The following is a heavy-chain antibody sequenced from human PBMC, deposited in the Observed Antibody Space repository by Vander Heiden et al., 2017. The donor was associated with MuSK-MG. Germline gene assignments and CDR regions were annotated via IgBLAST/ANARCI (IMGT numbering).Heavy chain of an antibody. CDR3: ARAPITILPYYMDV. CDR2: ISAYNGNT. J-gene: IGHJ6*03. D-gene: IGHD3-9*01. V-gene: IGHV1-18*01. Sequence: QVQLVQSGAEVKKPGASVKVSCNAFGSTFTSYGISWVRQAPGQGLEWMGWISAYNGNTNYAQKLQGRVTMPTDTSTSTAYMELRSLRSYDTAVYYCARAPITILPYYMDVWGKGTTVTVSS. CDR1: GSTFTSYG.